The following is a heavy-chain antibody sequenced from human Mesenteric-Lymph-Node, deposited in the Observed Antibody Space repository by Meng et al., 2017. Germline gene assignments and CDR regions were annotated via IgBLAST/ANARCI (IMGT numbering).Heavy chain of an antibody. D-gene: IGHD2-2*01. J-gene: IGHJ4*02. CDR1: GFDFSDYQ. CDR2: IGTSGSPI. Sequence: QGQLVAVGGGLGKPGGSLRVSCAASGFDFSDYQMSWIRHVSGKGLEWVACIGTSGSPIYYAGSVGGRFTFSRDNAEKSLYLQMNSLRVEDTAVYYCARGCTRPDYWGQGTLVTVSS. V-gene: IGHV3-11*01. CDR3: ARGCTRPDY.